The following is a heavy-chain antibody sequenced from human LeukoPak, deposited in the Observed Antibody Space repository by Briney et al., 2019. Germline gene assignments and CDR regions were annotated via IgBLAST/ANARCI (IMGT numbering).Heavy chain of an antibody. CDR2: ITSSGNTI. V-gene: IGHV3-11*01. Sequence: GGSLRLSCAASGFTFTDYYMSWIRQAPGKGLEWVSYITSSGNTIHYADSVKGRFTISRDNGKNSMYLQMNSLRAEDTAVYYCATQGRGSTWYSDYWGLGTLVTVSS. J-gene: IGHJ4*02. D-gene: IGHD1-1*01. CDR3: ATQGRGSTWYSDY. CDR1: GFTFTDYY.